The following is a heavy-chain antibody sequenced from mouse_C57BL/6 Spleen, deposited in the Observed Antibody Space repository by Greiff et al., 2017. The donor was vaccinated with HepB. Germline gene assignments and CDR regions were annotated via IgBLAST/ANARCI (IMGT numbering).Heavy chain of an antibody. Sequence: QVQLQQSGAELARPGASVKLSCKASGYTFTSYGISWVKQRTGQGLEWIGEIYPRSGNTYYNEKFKGKATLTADKSSSTAYMELRSLTSEDSAVYFCASWDWIAYWGQGTLVTVSA. J-gene: IGHJ3*01. CDR2: IYPRSGNT. V-gene: IGHV1-81*01. D-gene: IGHD4-1*01. CDR1: GYTFTSYG. CDR3: ASWDWIAY.